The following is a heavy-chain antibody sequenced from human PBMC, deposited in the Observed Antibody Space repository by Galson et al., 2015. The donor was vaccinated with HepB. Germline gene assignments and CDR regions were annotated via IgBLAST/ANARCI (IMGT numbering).Heavy chain of an antibody. Sequence: SLRLSCAASGFTFSGYWMSWVRQAPGKGLEWVANIKQDGGEKNYVDSVKGRFTISRDNAKNSLYLQMHSLRAEDTALYYCARDLWFGEFSDYWGQGTLLTVSS. CDR3: ARDLWFGEFSDY. CDR1: GFTFSGYW. V-gene: IGHV3-7*03. D-gene: IGHD3-10*01. CDR2: IKQDGGEK. J-gene: IGHJ4*02.